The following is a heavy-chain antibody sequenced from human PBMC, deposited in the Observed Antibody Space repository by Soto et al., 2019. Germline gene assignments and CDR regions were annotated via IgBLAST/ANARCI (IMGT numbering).Heavy chain of an antibody. V-gene: IGHV4-30-4*01. Sequence: SETLSLTCTVSGGSISSGDYYWSWIRQPPGKGLEWIGYIYYSGGTYYNPSLKSRVTISVDTAKNQFSLKLSSVTAADTAVYYCARDSHVVVTATDAFDIWGQVTMVTVSS. J-gene: IGHJ3*02. D-gene: IGHD2-21*02. CDR3: ARDSHVVVTATDAFDI. CDR1: GGSISSGDYY. CDR2: IYYSGGT.